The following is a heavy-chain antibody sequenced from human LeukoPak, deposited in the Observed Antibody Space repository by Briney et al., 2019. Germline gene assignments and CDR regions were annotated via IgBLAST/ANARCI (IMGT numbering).Heavy chain of an antibody. CDR3: AKDASFTIFYTDY. CDR1: GFTFSNYA. V-gene: IGHV3-23*01. D-gene: IGHD5-24*01. CDR2: ISGSGGST. Sequence: PGGSLRLSCAASGFTFSNYAMSWVRQAPGKGLEWVSAISGSGGSTYYADSVKGRFTISRDNSKNTLYLQMNSLTAEDTAVYYCAKDASFTIFYTDYWGLGTLVTVSS. J-gene: IGHJ4*02.